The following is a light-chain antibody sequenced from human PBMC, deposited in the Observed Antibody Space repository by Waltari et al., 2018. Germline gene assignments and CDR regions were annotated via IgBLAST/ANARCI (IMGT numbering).Light chain of an antibody. CDR1: ASNIGAGFD. CDR3: QSYDFSMGAL. Sequence: QSVLTPPPSVSGAPGQRVTISCTGSASNIGAGFDVHWYQPFPGTAPKLLIYGFTNRPSGVPGRFSGSQSGTSASLAITGLHAEDEADYYCQSYDFSMGALFGGGTKLTVL. J-gene: IGLJ3*02. CDR2: GFT. V-gene: IGLV1-40*01.